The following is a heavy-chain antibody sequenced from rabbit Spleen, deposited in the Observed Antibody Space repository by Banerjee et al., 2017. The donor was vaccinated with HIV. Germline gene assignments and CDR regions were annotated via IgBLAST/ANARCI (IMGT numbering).Heavy chain of an antibody. CDR1: GFDFSISYW. V-gene: IGHV1S45*01. J-gene: IGHJ4*01. Sequence: QEQLEESGGGLVQPEGSLTLTCKAAGFDFSISYWICWVRQAPGKGLEWIACIYAGSSGSTYYASWAKGRFTISKTSSTTVTLQMTSLTAADTATYFCARYDIDASSGIYYTDDPDLWGPGTLVTVS. CDR3: ARYDIDASSGIYYTDDPDL. CDR2: IYAGSSGST. D-gene: IGHD1-1*01.